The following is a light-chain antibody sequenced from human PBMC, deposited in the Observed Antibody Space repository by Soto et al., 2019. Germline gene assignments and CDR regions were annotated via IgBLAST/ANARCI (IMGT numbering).Light chain of an antibody. Sequence: AIQMTQSPSSLSASVGDRVTITCRASQVIRNDLGWYQQKPGKAPKLLIYAASSLQSGVPSRFSGSGSGKDFTLTIRSLQPEDFATYYCLQDYTYPGTFGQGTKVDIK. CDR2: AAS. CDR1: QVIRND. V-gene: IGKV1-6*01. CDR3: LQDYTYPGT. J-gene: IGKJ1*01.